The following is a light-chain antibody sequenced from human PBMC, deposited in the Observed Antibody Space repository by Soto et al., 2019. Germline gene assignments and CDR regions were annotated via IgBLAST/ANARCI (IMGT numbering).Light chain of an antibody. CDR3: QHDNSYHRT. CDR1: QGISSW. J-gene: IGKJ1*01. Sequence: DIQMTQSPSSLSASVGDRVTITCRLSQGISSWLAWFQQKKGKDAQSVLYAASSLLSGVTSKFSGSGSATDLTLLTISLQPEDFATYYCQHDNSYHRTFGQGTKVDIK. CDR2: AAS. V-gene: IGKV1-16*02.